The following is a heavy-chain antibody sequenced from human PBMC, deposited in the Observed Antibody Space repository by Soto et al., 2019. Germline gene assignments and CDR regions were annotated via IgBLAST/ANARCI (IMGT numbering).Heavy chain of an antibody. J-gene: IGHJ4*02. CDR1: GYTFSDHY. CDR3: VRGGPVAGPTSSEAYHPFDF. CDR2: INPNSGGT. V-gene: IGHV1-2*02. Sequence: QVQLVQSGAEVKKPGASVEVSCKTSGYTFSDHYTHWVRQAPGQGLEWMGWINPNSGGTGYAEKFQGRVNMTRETSISTAYMELNRLNSDDTAVYYCVRGGPVAGPTSSEAYHPFDFWGQGTLVTVSS. D-gene: IGHD6-19*01.